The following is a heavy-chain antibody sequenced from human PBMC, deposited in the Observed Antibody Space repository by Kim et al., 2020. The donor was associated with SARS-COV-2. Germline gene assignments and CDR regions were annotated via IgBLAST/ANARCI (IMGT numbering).Heavy chain of an antibody. J-gene: IGHJ3*02. CDR2: INWNGGST. D-gene: IGHD1-1*01. V-gene: IGHV3-20*04. Sequence: GGSLRLSCAASGFTFDDYGMSWVRQAPGKGLEWVSGINWNGGSTGYADSVKGRFTISRDNAKNSLYLQMNSLRAEDTALYYCARRGATGTALDPFDIWGQGTMVTVSS. CDR1: GFTFDDYG. CDR3: ARRGATGTALDPFDI.